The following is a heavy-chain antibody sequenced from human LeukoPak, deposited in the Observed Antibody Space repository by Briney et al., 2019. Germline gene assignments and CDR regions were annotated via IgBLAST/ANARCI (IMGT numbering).Heavy chain of an antibody. V-gene: IGHV4-39*01. J-gene: IGHJ4*02. Sequence: SETLSLTCTVSGGSISSSSYYWGWIRQPPGKGLEWIGSIYYSGSTYYNPSLKSRVTISVDTSKNQFSLKLSSVTAADTAVYYCASLQQLSNFDYWGQGTLVTVSS. D-gene: IGHD3-16*02. CDR2: IYYSGST. CDR3: ASLQQLSNFDY. CDR1: GGSISSSSYY.